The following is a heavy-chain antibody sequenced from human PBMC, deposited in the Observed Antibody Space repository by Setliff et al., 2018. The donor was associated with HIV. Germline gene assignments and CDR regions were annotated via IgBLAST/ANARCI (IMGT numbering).Heavy chain of an antibody. V-gene: IGHV4-34*08. CDR2: INQSGGI. D-gene: IGHD5-12*01. CDR3: ATASGYDLFMGAFDI. J-gene: IGHJ3*02. CDR1: GFTFSTYA. Sequence: SETLSLSCAASGFTFSTYAMGWIRQPPGKGLEWIGEINQSGGINYNPSLKSRVTISIDTFKNQFSMKLYSVTAADTAVYYCATASGYDLFMGAFDIWGQGTMVTVSS.